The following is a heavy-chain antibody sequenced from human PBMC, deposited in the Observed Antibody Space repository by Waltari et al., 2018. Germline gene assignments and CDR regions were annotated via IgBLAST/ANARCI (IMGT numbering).Heavy chain of an antibody. V-gene: IGHV1-24*01. CDR2: LDREDGET. J-gene: IGHJ6*03. CDR3: HLTGRNIVLAGGSPSFYSYMDV. Sequence: QVQVEQSGSEVKRPGASVRVSCTIPGYTLAGLSIDWVRQVPAKGLEWMGRLDREDGETTCAQHFQGRITVTEDTSTNTAYMGLRTLVSDDTAVYFCHLTGRNIVLAGGSPSFYSYMDVWGRGTTVSVS. D-gene: IGHD2-15*01. CDR1: GYTLAGLS.